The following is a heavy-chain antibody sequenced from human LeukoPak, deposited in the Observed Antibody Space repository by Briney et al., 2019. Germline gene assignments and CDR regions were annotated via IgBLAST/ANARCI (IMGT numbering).Heavy chain of an antibody. D-gene: IGHD2-15*01. CDR3: ARDRVGYCSGGSCYGPHPYDY. CDR1: GYTFTSYG. J-gene: IGHJ4*02. CDR2: ISAYNGNT. Sequence: ASVKVSCKASGYTFTSYGISWVRQAPGQGLEWMGWISAYNGNTNYAQKLQGRVTMTTDTSTSTAYMELRSLRSDDTAVYYCARDRVGYCSGGSCYGPHPYDYWGQGTLVTVSS. V-gene: IGHV1-18*01.